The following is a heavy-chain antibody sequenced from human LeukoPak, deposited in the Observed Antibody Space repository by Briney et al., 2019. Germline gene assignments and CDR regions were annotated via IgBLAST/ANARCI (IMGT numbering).Heavy chain of an antibody. CDR2: INSDGSST. CDR3: AREMAVAGNPLDY. CDR1: GFTFSSYW. V-gene: IGHV3-74*01. D-gene: IGHD6-19*01. J-gene: IGHJ4*02. Sequence: GGSLRLSCAASGFTFSSYWMHWVRQAPGKGLVWVSRINSDGSSTSYADSVKGRFTISRDNAKNTLYLQMNSLRAEGTAVYYCAREMAVAGNPLDYWGQGTLVTVSS.